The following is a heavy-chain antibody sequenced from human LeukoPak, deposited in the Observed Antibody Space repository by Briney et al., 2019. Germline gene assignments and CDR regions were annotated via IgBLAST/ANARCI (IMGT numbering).Heavy chain of an antibody. Sequence: ASVEVSCKASGYTFTDYYMHWVRQAPGHGLEWMGWINPNNGGTKSAQKFQGRVTMTRDTSISTAYMELSRLRSDDTAVYYCARVHDYYDSSGYSRWYFDYWGQGTLVTVSS. CDR3: ARVHDYYDSSGYSRWYFDY. CDR2: INPNNGGT. CDR1: GYTFTDYY. V-gene: IGHV1-2*02. J-gene: IGHJ4*02. D-gene: IGHD3-22*01.